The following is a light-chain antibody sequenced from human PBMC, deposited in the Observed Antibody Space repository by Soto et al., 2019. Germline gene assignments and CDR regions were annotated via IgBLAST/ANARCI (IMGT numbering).Light chain of an antibody. J-gene: IGLJ2*01. Sequence: QSALTQPPSASGSLGQSVTISWTGTSSDVGGYNYVSWHQQHPGKAPKVMIYEVTKRPPGVPDRFSGSKSGNTASLTVSGLQAEDEADYYCSSFAGGGNPVLLGGGTKVTVL. CDR1: SSDVGGYNY. CDR2: EVT. V-gene: IGLV2-8*01. CDR3: SSFAGGGNPVL.